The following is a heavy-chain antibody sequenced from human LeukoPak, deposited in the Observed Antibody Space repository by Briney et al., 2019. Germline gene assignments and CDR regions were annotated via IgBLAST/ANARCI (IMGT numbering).Heavy chain of an antibody. CDR3: ARWLYSSGWAIDY. V-gene: IGHV3-7*01. J-gene: IGHJ4*02. CDR2: IRADGSGK. D-gene: IGHD6-19*01. CDR1: GFPLSSYA. Sequence: GGSLRLSCAVSGFPLSSYAMSWVRQAPGKGLEWVSNIRADGSGKWYMDSVKGRFTISRDNAKDSLFLQMNDLRAEDTAVYYCARWLYSSGWAIDYWGQGTLVTVSS.